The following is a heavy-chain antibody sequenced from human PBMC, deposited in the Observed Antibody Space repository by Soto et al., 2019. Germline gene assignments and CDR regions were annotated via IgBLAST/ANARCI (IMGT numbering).Heavy chain of an antibody. Sequence: QVQLVQSGAEVKKPGASVKVSCKASGYTFTSYAMYWVRQAPGQRLEWMGWMNADNGNTKYSQKFQGRVTITRDTSASTAYMELSSLTSEDTAVYYCARAASHPDYWGQGTLVTVSS. CDR3: ARAASHPDY. V-gene: IGHV1-3*01. CDR2: MNADNGNT. CDR1: GYTFTSYA. J-gene: IGHJ4*02.